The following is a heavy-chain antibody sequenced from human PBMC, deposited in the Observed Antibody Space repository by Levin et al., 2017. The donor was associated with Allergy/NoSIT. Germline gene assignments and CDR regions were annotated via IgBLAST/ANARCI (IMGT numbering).Heavy chain of an antibody. CDR3: ARERDYYGSGPTTGGSRWFDP. V-gene: IGHV4-30-4*01. CDR1: GGSISSGDYY. CDR2: IYYSGST. Sequence: PSETLSLTCTVSGGSISSGDYYWSWIRQPPGKGLEWIGYIYYSGSTYYNPSLKSRVTISVDTSKNQFSLKLSSVTAADTAVYYCARERDYYGSGPTTGGSRWFDPWGQGTLVTVSS. J-gene: IGHJ5*02. D-gene: IGHD3-10*01.